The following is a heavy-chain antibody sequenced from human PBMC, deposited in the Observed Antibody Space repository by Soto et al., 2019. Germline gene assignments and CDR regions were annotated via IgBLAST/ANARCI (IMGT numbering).Heavy chain of an antibody. J-gene: IGHJ6*02. CDR3: ARDIRYFSDYYVMDV. V-gene: IGHV3-53*01. CDR1: GFTVSSNY. Sequence: PGGSLRLSCAASGFTVSSNYMSWVRQAPGKGLEWVSVIYSGGSTYYADSVKGRFTISRDNSKNTLYLQMNSLRAEDTAVYYCARDIRYFSDYYVMDVWGQGTTVTVSS. CDR2: IYSGGST. D-gene: IGHD1-20*01.